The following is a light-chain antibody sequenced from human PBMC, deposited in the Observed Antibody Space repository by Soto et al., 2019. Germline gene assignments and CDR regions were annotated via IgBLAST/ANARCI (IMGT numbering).Light chain of an antibody. CDR3: CSYAGDSTWV. J-gene: IGLJ3*02. V-gene: IGLV2-23*01. CDR2: EGS. CDR1: SSDVGNYNL. Sequence: QSALTQPASVSGSPGQSITISCTGTSSDVGNYNLVSWYQQHPGEAPKLLIYEGSKRPSGVSNRFSGSKFGNTASLTISGLQAEDEVDYYCCSYAGDSTWVFGGGTKQTVL.